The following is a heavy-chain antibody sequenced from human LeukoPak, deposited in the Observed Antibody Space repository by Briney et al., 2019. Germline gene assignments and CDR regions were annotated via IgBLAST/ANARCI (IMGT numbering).Heavy chain of an antibody. J-gene: IGHJ6*02. CDR3: AKDPLRFILYYGMDV. CDR2: ISYDGSNK. CDR1: GFTFSSYW. D-gene: IGHD4-17*01. Sequence: GGSLRLSCAASGFTFSSYWMHWVRQAPGKGLEWVAVISYDGSNKYYADSVKGRFTISRDNSKNTLYLQMNSLRAEDTAVYYCAKDPLRFILYYGMDVWGQGTTVTVSS. V-gene: IGHV3-30*18.